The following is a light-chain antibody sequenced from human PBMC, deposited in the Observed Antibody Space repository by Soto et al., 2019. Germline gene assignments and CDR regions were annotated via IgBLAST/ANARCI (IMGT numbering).Light chain of an antibody. CDR1: QSVSSSY. J-gene: IGKJ3*01. CDR3: QQYET. CDR2: GAS. Sequence: EIVLTQSPGTLSLSPGERATLSCRASQSVSSSYLAWYQQKPGQAPRLLIYGASSRATGIPDRFSGSGSGTDFTLTISRLDPEDFAVYYCQQYETFGPGTKVDIK. V-gene: IGKV3-20*01.